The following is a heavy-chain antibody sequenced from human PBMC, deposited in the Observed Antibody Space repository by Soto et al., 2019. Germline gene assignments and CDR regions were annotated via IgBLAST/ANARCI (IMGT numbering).Heavy chain of an antibody. V-gene: IGHV1-69*13. J-gene: IGHJ6*02. CDR2: IIPIFGTA. Sequence: SVKVSCKASGGTFSSYAISWVRQAPGQGLEWMGGIIPIFGTANYAQKFQGRVTITADESTSTAYMQMNSLRAEDTAVYYCARDFWQLEVNYNYYYGMDVWGQGTTVTVSS. D-gene: IGHD6-6*01. CDR1: GGTFSSYA. CDR3: ARDFWQLEVNYNYYYGMDV.